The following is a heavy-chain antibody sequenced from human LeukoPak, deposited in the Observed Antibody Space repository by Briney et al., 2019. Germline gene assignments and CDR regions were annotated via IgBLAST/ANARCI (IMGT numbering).Heavy chain of an antibody. CDR2: INPNSGGT. CDR3: ASLYYDSSGSLDY. D-gene: IGHD3-22*01. V-gene: IGHV1-2*02. J-gene: IGHJ4*02. CDR1: GYTFTSYY. Sequence: ASVKVSCKASGYTFTSYYMHWVRQAPGQGLEWMGWINPNSGGTNYAQKFQGRVTMTRDTSISTAYMELSRLRSDDTAVYYCASLYYDSSGSLDYWGQGTLVTVSS.